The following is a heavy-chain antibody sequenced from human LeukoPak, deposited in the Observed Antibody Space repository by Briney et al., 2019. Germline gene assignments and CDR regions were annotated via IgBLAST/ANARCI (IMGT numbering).Heavy chain of an antibody. CDR1: GFNVSSNY. CDR2: IYGADAA. Sequence: GGSLRLSCAASGFNVSSNYMTWVRQAPGKGLEWVSLIYGADAAYYAESVRGRFMISRNNLKYTLFLQMNSLRVEDTSLYYCVTSTGQQFIPYDYWGQGTHVTVSS. D-gene: IGHD6-13*01. CDR3: VTSTGQQFIPYDY. V-gene: IGHV3-66*02. J-gene: IGHJ4*02.